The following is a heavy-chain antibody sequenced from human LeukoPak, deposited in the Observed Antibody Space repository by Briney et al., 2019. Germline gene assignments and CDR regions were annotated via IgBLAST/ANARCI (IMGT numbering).Heavy chain of an antibody. Sequence: PGGSLRLSCAASGFTFSDYYMSWIRQAPGKGLEWVSYISSSGSTIYYADSVKGRFTISRDNAKNSLYLQMNSLRAEDTAVYYCARSCYDSSGYYYYYYGMDVWGQGTTVTVSS. D-gene: IGHD3-22*01. J-gene: IGHJ6*02. CDR3: ARSCYDSSGYYYYYYGMDV. CDR1: GFTFSDYY. V-gene: IGHV3-11*01. CDR2: ISSSGSTI.